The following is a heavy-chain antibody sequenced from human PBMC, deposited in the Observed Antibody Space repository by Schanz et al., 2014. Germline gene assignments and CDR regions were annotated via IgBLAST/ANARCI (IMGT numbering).Heavy chain of an antibody. D-gene: IGHD6-13*01. CDR2: IKSQFDGETA. J-gene: IGHJ4*02. CDR3: AKGRGSWGYFFDY. V-gene: IGHV3-15*01. Sequence: EVQLEESGGGLVKPGGSLKLSCAASRLNFNNAWMHWVRQAPGKGLEWVGRIKSQFDGETADYGAAVRGRFTISRDDSQNTLYLQMNSLRAEDTAVYYCAKGRGSWGYFFDYWGQGTLVTVSS. CDR1: RLNFNNAW.